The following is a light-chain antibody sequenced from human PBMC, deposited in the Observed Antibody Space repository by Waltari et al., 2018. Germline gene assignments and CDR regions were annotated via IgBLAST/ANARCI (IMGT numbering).Light chain of an antibody. CDR1: QGISTN. Sequence: ETVVTQSPATLSVSPVERATLSCRASQGISTNLAWYQQKPGQAPRLLIYGTINRAPVVPARFSGSWSGTEFTLTISVLQSEDFAVYYCQQYNDWPLTFGGGTKVDIK. J-gene: IGKJ4*01. CDR2: GTI. CDR3: QQYNDWPLT. V-gene: IGKV3D-15*03.